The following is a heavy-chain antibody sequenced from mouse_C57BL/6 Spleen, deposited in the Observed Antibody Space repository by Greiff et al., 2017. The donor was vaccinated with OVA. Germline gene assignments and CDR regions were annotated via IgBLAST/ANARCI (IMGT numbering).Heavy chain of an antibody. V-gene: IGHV1-53*01. J-gene: IGHJ3*01. CDR3: ARGDGYDGLAY. CDR1: GFTFTSYW. D-gene: IGHD2-2*01. CDR2: INPSSGST. Sequence: VQLLQPGTGLVKPGASVKLSCTASGFTFTSYWMHWVKQRPGQGLEWIGNINPSSGSTNYNAKFKSKATLTVDKSSSTAYMQLSSLTSEDSAVYYCARGDGYDGLAYWGQGTLVTVSA.